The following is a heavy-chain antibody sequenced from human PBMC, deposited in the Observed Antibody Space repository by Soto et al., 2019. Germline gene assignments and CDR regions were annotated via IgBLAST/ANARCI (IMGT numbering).Heavy chain of an antibody. J-gene: IGHJ4*02. D-gene: IGHD6-19*01. CDR3: ARDASGPFDY. CDR2: IHSDGST. V-gene: IGHV3-53*01. CDR1: GFTVSDS. Sequence: GGSLRLSCSVAGFTVSDSMSWVRQAPGKGLECVSFIHSDGSTHYTDSVRGRFTISRDNSKNTLYLQMDRLRVDDTAVYFCARDASGPFDYWGKGTLVTVSS.